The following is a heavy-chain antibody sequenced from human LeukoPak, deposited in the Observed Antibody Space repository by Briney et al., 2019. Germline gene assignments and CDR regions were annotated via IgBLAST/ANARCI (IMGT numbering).Heavy chain of an antibody. CDR3: AKDRMQQLVFDY. CDR1: GFTFSSYA. D-gene: IGHD6-13*01. J-gene: IGHJ4*02. V-gene: IGHV3-23*01. Sequence: GGSLRLSCAASGFTFSSYAMSWVRQAPGKGLEWVSAISGSGGSTYYADSVKGRFTISRANSKNTLYLQMNSLRAEDTAVYYCAKDRMQQLVFDYWGQGTLVTVSS. CDR2: ISGSGGST.